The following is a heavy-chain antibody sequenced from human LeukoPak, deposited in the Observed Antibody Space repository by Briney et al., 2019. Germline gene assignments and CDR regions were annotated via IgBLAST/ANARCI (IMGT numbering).Heavy chain of an antibody. J-gene: IGHJ6*03. V-gene: IGHV1-2*02. D-gene: IGHD2-15*01. Sequence: ASVKVSCKASGYTFTGYYMHWVRQAPGQGLEWMGWINPNSGGTNYAQKFQGRVTMTRDTSISTAYMELSRLRSDDTAVYYCARGRLVVVAATYYMDVWGKGTTVTVSS. CDR1: GYTFTGYY. CDR3: ARGRLVVVAATYYMDV. CDR2: INPNSGGT.